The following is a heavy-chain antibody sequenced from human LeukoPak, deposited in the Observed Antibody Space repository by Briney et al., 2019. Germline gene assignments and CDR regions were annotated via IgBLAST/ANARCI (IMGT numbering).Heavy chain of an antibody. D-gene: IGHD1-26*01. CDR1: GFSFSTYN. CDR2: ITSGSSYI. CDR3: ARDPYSGNYGAYYYYYMDV. J-gene: IGHJ6*03. V-gene: IGHV3-21*01. Sequence: GGSLRLSCAASGFSFSTYNMNWVRQAPGQRLEWLSSITSGSSYIYYADSVKGRFTISRDNAKSSLYLQMDGLRAEDTAVYYCARDPYSGNYGAYYYYYMDVWGKGTTVTVSS.